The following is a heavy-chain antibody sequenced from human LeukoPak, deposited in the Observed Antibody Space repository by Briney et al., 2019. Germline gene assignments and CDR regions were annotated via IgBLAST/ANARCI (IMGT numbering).Heavy chain of an antibody. J-gene: IGHJ4*02. CDR3: AKDSTDTAMVMDY. D-gene: IGHD5-18*01. CDR2: IWYDGSNK. CDR1: GFTFDDYA. V-gene: IGHV3-33*06. Sequence: GGSLRLSCAASGFTFDDYAMHWVRQAPGKGLEWVAVIWYDGSNKYYADSVKGRFTISRDNSKNTLYLQMNSLRAEDTAVYYCAKDSTDTAMVMDYWGQGTLVTVSS.